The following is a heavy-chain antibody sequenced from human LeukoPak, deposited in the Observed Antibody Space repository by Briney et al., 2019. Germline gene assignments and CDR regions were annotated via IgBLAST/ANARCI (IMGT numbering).Heavy chain of an antibody. CDR2: IYSGGSN. CDR1: GFTVSSNY. Sequence: GGSLRLSCAASGFTVSSNYMSWVRQAPGKGLEWVSVIYSGGSNYYASSVKGRFTISSDNSKNTLYLQMNSLRAEDTAVYYCARDISSGYYDAFDIWGQGTMVTVSS. V-gene: IGHV3-66*01. D-gene: IGHD3-22*01. CDR3: ARDISSGYYDAFDI. J-gene: IGHJ3*02.